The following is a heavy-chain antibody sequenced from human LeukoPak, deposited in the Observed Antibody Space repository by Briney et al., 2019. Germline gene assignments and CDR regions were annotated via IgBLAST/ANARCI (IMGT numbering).Heavy chain of an antibody. J-gene: IGHJ3*02. CDR3: AREAQDILTGYYTKDAFDI. CDR1: GYTFTSYA. Sequence: ASVKVSCKASGYTFTSYAMNWVRQAPGQGLEWMGWINTNTGNPTYAQGFTGRFVFSLDTSVSTAYLQISSLKAEDTAVYYCAREAQDILTGYYTKDAFDIWGQGTMVTVSS. D-gene: IGHD3-9*01. CDR2: INTNTGNP. V-gene: IGHV7-4-1*02.